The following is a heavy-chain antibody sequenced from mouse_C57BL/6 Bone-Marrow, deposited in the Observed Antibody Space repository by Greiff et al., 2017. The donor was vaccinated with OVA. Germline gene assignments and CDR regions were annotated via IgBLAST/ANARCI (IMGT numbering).Heavy chain of an antibody. D-gene: IGHD4-1*01. CDR2: ISSGGSYT. Sequence: EVQLVESGGGLVQPGGSLKLSCAASGFTFSSYGMSWVRQTPDKRLEWVATISSGGSYTYYPDSVKGRFTISRDNAKNTLYLQMSSLKSEDTAMYYCAPNWDYFDYWGQGTTLTVSS. V-gene: IGHV5-6*01. CDR1: GFTFSSYG. CDR3: APNWDYFDY. J-gene: IGHJ2*01.